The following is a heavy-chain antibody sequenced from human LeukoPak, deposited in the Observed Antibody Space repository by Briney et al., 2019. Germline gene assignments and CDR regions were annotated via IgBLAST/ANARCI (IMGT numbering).Heavy chain of an antibody. CDR3: ARILGYCSGGSCYDDAFDI. V-gene: IGHV4-34*01. CDR2: INHSGST. D-gene: IGHD2-15*01. Sequence: SETLSLTCAVYGGSFSGYYWSWIRQPPGKGLEWIGEINHSGSTNYNPSLKSRVTISVDTSKHQFSLKLSSVTAADTAVYYCARILGYCSGGSCYDDAFDIWGQGTMVTVSS. CDR1: GGSFSGYY. J-gene: IGHJ3*02.